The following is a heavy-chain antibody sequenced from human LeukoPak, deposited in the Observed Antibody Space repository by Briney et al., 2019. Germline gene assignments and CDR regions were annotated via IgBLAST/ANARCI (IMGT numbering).Heavy chain of an antibody. Sequence: GGSVRLSCAASGFTFSNAWMSWVRQAPGKGREWVGRIKSKTDGRTTEYAAPVKGRFTISRDDSKNTLYLQMNSLKTEDTAVYYCESSDFWSGLTWYFDLWGRGTLVTVSS. V-gene: IGHV3-15*01. CDR2: IKSKTDGRTT. CDR3: ESSDFWSGLTWYFDL. D-gene: IGHD3-3*01. CDR1: GFTFSNAW. J-gene: IGHJ2*01.